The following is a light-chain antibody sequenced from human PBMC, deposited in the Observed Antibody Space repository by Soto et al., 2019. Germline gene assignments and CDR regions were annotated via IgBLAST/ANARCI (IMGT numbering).Light chain of an antibody. CDR3: LQGTNWPLYT. CDR1: QSISSY. J-gene: IGKJ2*01. V-gene: IGKV3-11*01. CDR2: DAS. Sequence: EIVLTQSPATLSLSPGERATLACRASQSISSYLAWYQKKPGQAPRLLIYDASNRAAGIPTRFSGSGSGTDFTLTIGSLEPEDFAVYYCLQGTNWPLYTFGQGTKLEIK.